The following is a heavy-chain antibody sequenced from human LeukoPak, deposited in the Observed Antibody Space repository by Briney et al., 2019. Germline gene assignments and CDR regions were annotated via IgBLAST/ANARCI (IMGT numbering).Heavy chain of an antibody. J-gene: IGHJ6*03. Sequence: ASVKVSCKASGYTFTDYYIHWVRQAPGQGLEWMGWINPSSGGTAYAQKFQGRVTMTTDTSIITAYMEMNRLTSDDTAVYYCARDAIAAAGTQLPYYYYYMDVWGKGTTVTISS. V-gene: IGHV1-2*02. CDR2: INPSSGGT. D-gene: IGHD6-13*01. CDR1: GYTFTDYY. CDR3: ARDAIAAAGTQLPYYYYYMDV.